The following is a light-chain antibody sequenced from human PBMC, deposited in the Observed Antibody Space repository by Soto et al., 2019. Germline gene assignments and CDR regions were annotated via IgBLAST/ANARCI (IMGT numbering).Light chain of an antibody. Sequence: QLVLTQPASVSGSPGQSIAISCTGTSSDVGAYDYVSWYQQHPGEAPKVKIYDVSHRPSGVSDRFSGSKSGNTASLTISGLQAEDEADYYCSSYAKSGSVVFGGGTQLTVL. CDR1: SSDVGAYDY. CDR2: DVS. J-gene: IGLJ2*01. V-gene: IGLV2-14*01. CDR3: SSYAKSGSVV.